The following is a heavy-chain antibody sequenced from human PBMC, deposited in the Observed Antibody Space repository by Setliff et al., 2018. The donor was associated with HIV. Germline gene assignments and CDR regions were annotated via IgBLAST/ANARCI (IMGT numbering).Heavy chain of an antibody. CDR1: GDSISSYH. V-gene: IGHV4-59*01. J-gene: IGHJ4*02. D-gene: IGHD3-22*01. Sequence: SETLSLTCTVSGDSISSYHWSWIRQPPGKGLECIGHLYHSGSTHYSPSLKSRVTMSVATSKNQFSLKLTAVTAADTAVYYCTTDADIDLYYYDSSGYHPFDHWGQGTLVTVSS. CDR3: TTDADIDLYYYDSSGYHPFDH. CDR2: LYHSGST.